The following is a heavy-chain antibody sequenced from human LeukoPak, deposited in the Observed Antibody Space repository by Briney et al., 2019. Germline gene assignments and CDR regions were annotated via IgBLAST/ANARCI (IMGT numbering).Heavy chain of an antibody. D-gene: IGHD1-26*01. J-gene: IGHJ3*02. CDR3: ARDGELPFDAYDI. V-gene: IGHV1-18*01. Sequence: ASVKVSCKVSGDKITNHGISWVRQAPGQGLEWMGWISGYRGNTKYGQRFQGRVTLTTDSSTDIANMELRSLKSDDTAVYYCARDGELPFDAYDIWGQGTMVTV. CDR2: ISGYRGNT. CDR1: GDKITNHG.